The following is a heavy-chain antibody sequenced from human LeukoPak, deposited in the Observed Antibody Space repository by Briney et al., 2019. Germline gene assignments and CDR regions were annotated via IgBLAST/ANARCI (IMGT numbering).Heavy chain of an antibody. D-gene: IGHD6-19*01. CDR1: GYTFTSYA. Sequence: ASVKVSCKASGYTFTSYAMHWVRQAPGQRLEWMGWINAGNGNTKYSQKFQGRVTITRDTSASTAYMELSSLRSEDTAVYYCARDPSPRYSSGWYGYWGQGTLVTVSS. CDR3: ARDPSPRYSSGWYGY. V-gene: IGHV1-3*01. J-gene: IGHJ4*02. CDR2: INAGNGNT.